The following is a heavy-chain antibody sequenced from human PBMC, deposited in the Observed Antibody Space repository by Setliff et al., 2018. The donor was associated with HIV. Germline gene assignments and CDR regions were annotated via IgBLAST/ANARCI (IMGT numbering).Heavy chain of an antibody. Sequence: GASVKVSCKSSGGSFNTYAINWVRQAPGQGLEWMGGIISIFDKANYAQKFHGRLTITSDDSTRTVYMELNSLGSGDTAAYYCARGGVRGYSYGEDFDIWGQGTLVTVSS. CDR2: IISIFDKA. D-gene: IGHD5-18*01. CDR3: ARGGVRGYSYGEDFDI. CDR1: GGSFNTYA. V-gene: IGHV1-69*13. J-gene: IGHJ3*02.